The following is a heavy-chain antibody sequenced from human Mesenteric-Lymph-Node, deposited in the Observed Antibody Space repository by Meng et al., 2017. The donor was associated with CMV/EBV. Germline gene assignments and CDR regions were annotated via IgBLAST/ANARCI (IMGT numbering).Heavy chain of an antibody. J-gene: IGHJ4*02. CDR1: GGSISSGGYY. V-gene: IGHV4-30-2*01. Sequence: AGSGGSISSGGYYWSWIRQTPGKGLEWMGYIYHSGSTYYNPSLKSRVTISVDRSKNQFSLKLSSVTAADTAVYCCARDSGDYCFDYWGQGTLVTVSS. D-gene: IGHD2/OR15-2a*01. CDR2: IYHSGST. CDR3: ARDSGDYCFDY.